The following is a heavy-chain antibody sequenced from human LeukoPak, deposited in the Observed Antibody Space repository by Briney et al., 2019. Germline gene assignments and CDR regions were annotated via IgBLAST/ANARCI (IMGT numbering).Heavy chain of an antibody. CDR2: IKQDGSEK. V-gene: IGHV3-7*01. D-gene: IGHD6-13*01. J-gene: IGHJ4*02. CDR3: ARDTWGVAAAGNFDY. CDR1: GFTFSNAW. Sequence: GGSLRLSCAASGFTFSNAWMSWVRQAPGKGLEWVANIKQDGSEKYYVDSVKGRFTISRDNAKDSLYLQMNSLRAEDTAVYYCARDTWGVAAAGNFDYWGQGTLVTVSS.